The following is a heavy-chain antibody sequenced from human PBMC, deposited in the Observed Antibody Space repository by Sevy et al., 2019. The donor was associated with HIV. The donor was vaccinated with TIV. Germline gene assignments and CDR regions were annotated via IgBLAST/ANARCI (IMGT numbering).Heavy chain of an antibody. CDR2: IYYSGMT. J-gene: IGHJ6*02. CDR3: ARAAAEYYYGMDV. D-gene: IGHD6-25*01. CDR1: GVSISGYY. Sequence: LPETLSLTCTVSGVSISGYYWSWIRQSPGKGLEWIGYIYYSGMTNYNPSLKSRVTISDDTSKNQFSLKLNSVTAADTAGYYCARAAAEYYYGMDVWGQGTKVTVSS. V-gene: IGHV4-59*01.